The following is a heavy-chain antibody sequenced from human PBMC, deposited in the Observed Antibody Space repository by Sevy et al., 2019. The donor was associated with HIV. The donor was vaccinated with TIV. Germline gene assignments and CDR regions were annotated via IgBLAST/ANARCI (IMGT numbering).Heavy chain of an antibody. CDR3: ARKGVSAYDDTFDP. V-gene: IGHV4-59*08. J-gene: IGHJ5*02. D-gene: IGHD3-3*01. CDR1: GGSISSYY. Sequence: SEPLSLTCTVSGGSISSYYWSWIRQPPGKGLEWIGYISYSGSTNYNPSLKSRVTISIDTSKNQFSLKLSSMTAADTAVYYCARKGVSAYDDTFDPWGQGTLVTVSS. CDR2: ISYSGST.